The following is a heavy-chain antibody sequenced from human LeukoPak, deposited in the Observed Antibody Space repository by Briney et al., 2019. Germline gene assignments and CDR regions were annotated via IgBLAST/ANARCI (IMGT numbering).Heavy chain of an antibody. CDR1: GGSITSYY. J-gene: IGHJ6*02. Sequence: SETLCLTCTVSGGSITSYYWSWIRQPPGKVLEWIGYIYYSGSTNYNPSLKSRVTISVDTSKNQFSLKLSSVTAADTAVYYCAREPSFYGMDVWGQGTTVTVSS. CDR3: AREPSFYGMDV. V-gene: IGHV4-59*01. CDR2: IYYSGST.